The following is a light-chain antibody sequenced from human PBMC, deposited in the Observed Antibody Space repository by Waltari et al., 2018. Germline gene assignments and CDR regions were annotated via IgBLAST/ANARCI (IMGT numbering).Light chain of an antibody. V-gene: IGLV2-14*03. J-gene: IGLJ3*02. CDR3: SSFTTRNTWV. CDR2: DVS. Sequence: QSALTQPAYVSGSPGQSITISCTGTSSDIGYYNYVSWYQPHPGTAPTLMIYDVSNRPSGVSNRFSGSKSGDTASLTISGLQAEDEAEYYCSSFTTRNTWVFGGGTKLTVL. CDR1: SSDIGYYNY.